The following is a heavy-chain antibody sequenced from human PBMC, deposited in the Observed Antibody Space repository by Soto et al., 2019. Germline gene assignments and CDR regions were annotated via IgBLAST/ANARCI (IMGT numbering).Heavy chain of an antibody. V-gene: IGHV3-30*18. CDR1: GFTFSSYG. CDR2: ISYDGSNK. D-gene: IGHD2-8*01. Sequence: QVQLVESGGGVVQPGRSLRLSCAASGFTFSSYGMHWVRQAPGKGLEWVTVISYDGSNKYYADSVEGRFTISRDNSKTPLYLQMNSLRAEDAAVYYCAKLAENGAVDLWGQGTMVTVSS. CDR3: AKLAENGAVDL. J-gene: IGHJ3*01.